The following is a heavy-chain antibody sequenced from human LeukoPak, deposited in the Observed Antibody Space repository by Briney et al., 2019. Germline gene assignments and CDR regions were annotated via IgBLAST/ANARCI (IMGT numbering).Heavy chain of an antibody. D-gene: IGHD2-2*01. J-gene: IGHJ4*02. CDR1: GFTFSSYG. Sequence: GGSLKLSCAASGFTFSSYGMSWVRQAPGKGLEWVSAISGSGGFTYYADSVKGRFTISRDNSKNTLYLQMNSLRAEDTAVYYCAKDRFGCSSTSCYSLDYWGQGTLVTVSS. CDR3: AKDRFGCSSTSCYSLDY. CDR2: ISGSGGFT. V-gene: IGHV3-23*01.